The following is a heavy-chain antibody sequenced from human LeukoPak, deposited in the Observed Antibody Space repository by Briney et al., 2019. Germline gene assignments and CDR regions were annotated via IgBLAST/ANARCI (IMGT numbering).Heavy chain of an antibody. CDR3: ARDQSYNLDY. V-gene: IGHV3-72*01. D-gene: IGHD1-14*01. CDR1: GFTFSDHY. CDR2: IRNKANSYTT. Sequence: GGPLRLSCAASGFTFSDHYMDWVRQTPGKGLEWLGRIRNKANSYTTEYAASVKGRFTLSRDDSKNSVYLQMNSLKTEDTAVYYCARDQSYNLDYWGQGTLVTVSS. J-gene: IGHJ4*01.